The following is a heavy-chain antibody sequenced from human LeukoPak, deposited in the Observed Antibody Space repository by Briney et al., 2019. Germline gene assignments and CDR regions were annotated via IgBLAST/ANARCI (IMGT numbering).Heavy chain of an antibody. Sequence: ASVKVSCKASGYTFTGYCMHWVRQAPGERLEWMGWINPNSGGTNYAQKFQGRVTMTRDTSISTAYMELSRLRSDDTAVYYCARGLYYYGSGSYAGGYWGQGTLVTVSS. CDR1: GYTFTGYC. CDR3: ARGLYYYGSGSYAGGY. J-gene: IGHJ4*02. CDR2: INPNSGGT. V-gene: IGHV1-2*02. D-gene: IGHD3-10*01.